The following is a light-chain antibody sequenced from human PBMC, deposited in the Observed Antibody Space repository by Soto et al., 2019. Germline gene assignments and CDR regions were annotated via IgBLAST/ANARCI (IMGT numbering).Light chain of an antibody. V-gene: IGLV2-14*01. Sequence: QSALTQPASVSGSPGQSITISCTGTSSDIGNYNYVSWYQQHPGKAPKLMIYEVSNRPSGVSHRFSGSKSGNAASLTISGLQAEDEADYYCSSYTTSSTVVFGTGTKVTVL. CDR1: SSDIGNYNY. J-gene: IGLJ1*01. CDR2: EVS. CDR3: SSYTTSSTVV.